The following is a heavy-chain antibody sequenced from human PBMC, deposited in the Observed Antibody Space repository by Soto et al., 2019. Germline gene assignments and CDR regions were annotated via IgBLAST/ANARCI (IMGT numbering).Heavy chain of an antibody. CDR3: ADSEAFVVVEAATQYSYYGMAV. D-gene: IGHD2-15*01. V-gene: IGHV1-69*02. CDR2: INPIVDIA. CDR1: GGPFSRYF. Sequence: QVQLVQSGAEVKKPGSSVKVSCKASGGPFSRYFISWVRQAPGQGLEWMGRINPIVDIANYAQKFQGRVTITADKSTSTAYMELSSLRSEDTAVYYCADSEAFVVVEAATQYSYYGMAVWGQGPTVTVSS. J-gene: IGHJ6*02.